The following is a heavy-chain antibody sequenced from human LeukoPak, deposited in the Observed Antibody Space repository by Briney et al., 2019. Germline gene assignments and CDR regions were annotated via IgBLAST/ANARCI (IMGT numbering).Heavy chain of an antibody. Sequence: ASVKVSCKASGGTFSSYAISWVRQAPGQGLEWMGWISAYNGNTNYAQKLQGRVTMTADTSTSTAYMELRSLRSDDTAVYYCARADYYYDSSGYYWFDPWGQGTLVTVSS. CDR2: ISAYNGNT. J-gene: IGHJ5*02. CDR3: ARADYYYDSSGYYWFDP. CDR1: GGTFSSYA. D-gene: IGHD3-22*01. V-gene: IGHV1-18*01.